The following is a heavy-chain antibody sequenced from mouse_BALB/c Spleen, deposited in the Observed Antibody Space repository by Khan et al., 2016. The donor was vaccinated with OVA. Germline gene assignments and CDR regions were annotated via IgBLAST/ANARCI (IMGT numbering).Heavy chain of an antibody. CDR1: GYAFINYL. J-gene: IGHJ1*01. V-gene: IGHV1-54*01. Sequence: QVQLQQSGAEVIRPGTSVKVSCKASGYAFINYLIEWVKQRPGQGLEWIGVINPGSGDIDYNENFKGKATLTADKSSSTAYMELSSLTSDDSAVYVCARYDGYDEGYFDVWGAGTTVTVSA. CDR3: ARYDGYDEGYFDV. D-gene: IGHD2-3*01. CDR2: INPGSGDI.